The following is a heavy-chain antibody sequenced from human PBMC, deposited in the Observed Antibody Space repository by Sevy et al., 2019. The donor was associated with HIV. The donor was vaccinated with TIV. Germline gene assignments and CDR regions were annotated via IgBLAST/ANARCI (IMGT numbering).Heavy chain of an antibody. J-gene: IGHJ4*02. D-gene: IGHD2-8*01. V-gene: IGHV3-23*01. Sequence: GSLRLSCAASGFTFSKYSMSWVRQPPGKGLEWVSTLSFGCGEMNYADSVKGRFTISRDNSKSSVYLHMINLRPEDTAVYYCAREGCTKPHDYWGQGTLVTVSS. CDR1: GFTFSKYS. CDR3: AREGCTKPHDY. CDR2: LSFGCGEM.